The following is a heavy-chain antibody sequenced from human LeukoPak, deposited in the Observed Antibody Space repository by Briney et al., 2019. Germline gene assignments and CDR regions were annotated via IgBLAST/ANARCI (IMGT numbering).Heavy chain of an antibody. CDR2: IYYSGST. Sequence: PSETLSLTCTVSGGSISSYYWSWIRQPPGKGLEWIGYIYYSGSTNYNPSLKSRVTISVDTSKNQFSLKLSSVTAADTAVYYCARSLTVTMVRGAGYYFDYWGQGTLVTVSS. CDR1: GGSISSYY. D-gene: IGHD3-10*01. CDR3: ARSLTVTMVRGAGYYFDY. J-gene: IGHJ4*02. V-gene: IGHV4-59*12.